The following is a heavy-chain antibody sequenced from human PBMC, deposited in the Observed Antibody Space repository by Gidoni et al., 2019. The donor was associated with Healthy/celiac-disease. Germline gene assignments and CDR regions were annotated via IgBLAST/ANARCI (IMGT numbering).Heavy chain of an antibody. J-gene: IGHJ1*01. CDR1: GGSFSGYY. CDR2: INHSGST. Sequence: QVQLQQWGAGLLKPSEPLSLTCAVYGGSFSGYYWSWIRQPPGKGLEWIGEINHSGSTNYNPSLKSRVTISVDTSKNQFSLKLSSVTAADTAVYYCAVRVPAAIGGYFQHWGQGTLVTVSS. CDR3: AVRVPAAIGGYFQH. D-gene: IGHD2-2*01. V-gene: IGHV4-34*01.